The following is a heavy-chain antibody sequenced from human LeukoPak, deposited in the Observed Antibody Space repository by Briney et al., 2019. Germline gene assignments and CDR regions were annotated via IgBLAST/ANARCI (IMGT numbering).Heavy chain of an antibody. CDR1: GYTFTSYG. D-gene: IGHD3-3*01. Sequence: GASVKVSCKASGYTFTSYGISWVRQAPGQGLEWMGWISAYNGNTNYAQKLQGRVTMTTDTSTSTAYMELRSLRSDDTAVYYCAREGGAIFGVVIYPYYYYGMDVWGQGTTVTVSS. J-gene: IGHJ6*02. V-gene: IGHV1-18*01. CDR3: AREGGAIFGVVIYPYYYYGMDV. CDR2: ISAYNGNT.